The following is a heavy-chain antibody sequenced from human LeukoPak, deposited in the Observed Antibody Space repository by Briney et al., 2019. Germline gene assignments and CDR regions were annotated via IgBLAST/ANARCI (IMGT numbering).Heavy chain of an antibody. CDR1: GFTFYDYA. J-gene: IGHJ4*02. CDR3: AKDWGFDDSSGEFDY. CDR2: ISWNSGSI. V-gene: IGHV3-9*01. Sequence: GGSLRLSCAASGFTFYDYAMHWVRQAPGKGLEWVSGISWNSGSIGYADSVKGRFTISRDNAKNSLYLQMNSLRAEDTALYYCAKDWGFDDSSGEFDYWGQGTLVTVSS. D-gene: IGHD3-22*01.